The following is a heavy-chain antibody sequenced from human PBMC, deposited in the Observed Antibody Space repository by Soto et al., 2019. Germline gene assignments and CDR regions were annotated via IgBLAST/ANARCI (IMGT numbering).Heavy chain of an antibody. CDR2: IGTDNGRT. V-gene: IGHV1-18*04. CDR1: GYNFIKYG. CDR3: TSGGGWFDS. Sequence: QVQLVQSGPEVKKPGASVKVSCKASGYNFIKYGVSWVRQAPGQGLEWVGWIGTDNGRTNYAQKFQGRVTMTTDTSTGTIYMELRSLRSDDTAVYYCTSGGGWFDSWGQGSLVTVSS. J-gene: IGHJ5*01. D-gene: IGHD3-10*01.